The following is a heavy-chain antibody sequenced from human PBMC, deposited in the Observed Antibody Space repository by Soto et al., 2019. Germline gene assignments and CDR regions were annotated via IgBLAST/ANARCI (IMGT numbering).Heavy chain of an antibody. J-gene: IGHJ4*02. CDR1: GYDFTTYG. Sequence: QVHLVQSGAEVKKPGASVKVSCKGSGYDFTTYGITWVRQAPGQGLEWMAWISAHNGNTDYAQKLQGRVTVTRDTATSTADMELRSLRSDDTAVYYGARGRYGDYWGQGALVTVSS. D-gene: IGHD1-1*01. CDR2: ISAHNGNT. V-gene: IGHV1-18*01. CDR3: ARGRYGDY.